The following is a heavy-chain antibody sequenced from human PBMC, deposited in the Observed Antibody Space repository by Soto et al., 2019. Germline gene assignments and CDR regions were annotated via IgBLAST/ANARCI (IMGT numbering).Heavy chain of an antibody. Sequence: QLQLQESGPGLVKPSETLSVTCTVSGGSISSSSYYWGWIRQPPGKGLEWIGSIYYSGSTYYNPSLKSRVTISVDTSKNQFSLKLSSVTAADTAVYYCARRESSGWTPACFDYWGQGTLVTVSS. D-gene: IGHD6-19*01. V-gene: IGHV4-39*01. CDR3: ARRESSGWTPACFDY. CDR2: IYYSGST. CDR1: GGSISSSSYY. J-gene: IGHJ4*01.